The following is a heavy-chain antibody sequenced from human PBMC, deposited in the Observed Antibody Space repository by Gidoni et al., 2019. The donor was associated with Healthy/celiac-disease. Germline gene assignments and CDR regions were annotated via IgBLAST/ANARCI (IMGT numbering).Heavy chain of an antibody. V-gene: IGHV4-39*01. CDR1: GGSVRSSRYY. J-gene: IGHJ5*02. CDR2: IYYSGST. Sequence: QLQLQESGSGLVKPSETLSLTCPVSGGSVRSSRYYWGWLPQPPGKGLEWIGSIYYSGSTYYNPSLKSRVTISVDTSKNQFSLKLSSVTAADTAVYYCARHAGGTYYDFWSGYYTGAGDHWFDPWGQGTLVTVSS. D-gene: IGHD3-3*01. CDR3: ARHAGGTYYDFWSGYYTGAGDHWFDP.